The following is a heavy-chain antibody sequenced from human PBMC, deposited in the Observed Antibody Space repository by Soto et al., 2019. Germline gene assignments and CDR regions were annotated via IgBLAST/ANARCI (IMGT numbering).Heavy chain of an antibody. D-gene: IGHD2-21*01. CDR1: GFTFSSYA. J-gene: IGHJ6*02. CDR2: ISGSGGST. CDR3: AKAIAVEYYYYGMDV. Sequence: PGGSLRLSCAASGFTFSSYAMSWVRQAPGKGLEWVSAISGSGGSTYYADSVKGRFTISGDNSKNTLYLQMNSLRAEDTAVYYCAKAIAVEYYYYGMDVWGQGTTVTVS. V-gene: IGHV3-23*01.